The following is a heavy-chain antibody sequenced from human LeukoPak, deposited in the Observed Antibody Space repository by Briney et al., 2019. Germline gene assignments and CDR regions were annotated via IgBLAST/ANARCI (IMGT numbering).Heavy chain of an antibody. CDR1: GYTFTGYY. J-gene: IGHJ6*03. D-gene: IGHD6-13*01. Sequence: ASVKVSCKASGYTFTGYYMHWVRQAPGQGLEWMGWINTNTGNPTYAQGFTGRFVFSLDTSVSTAYLQISSLKAEDTAVYYCARVGIAAAGNYYYYYYMDVWGKGTTVTVSS. CDR2: INTNTGNP. CDR3: ARVGIAAAGNYYYYYYMDV. V-gene: IGHV7-4-1*02.